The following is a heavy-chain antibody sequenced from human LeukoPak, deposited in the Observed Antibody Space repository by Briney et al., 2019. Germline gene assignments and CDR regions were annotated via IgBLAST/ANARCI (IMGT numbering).Heavy chain of an antibody. J-gene: IGHJ4*02. CDR3: ARDGIATDY. V-gene: IGHV4-39*07. Sequence: PSETLSLTCTVSGGSISSSSYYWGWIRQPPGKGLEWIGSIYYSGSTYYNPSLKSRVTISVDTSKNQFSLKLSSVTAADTAVYYCARDGIATDYWGQGTLVTVSS. D-gene: IGHD1-1*01. CDR1: GGSISSSSYY. CDR2: IYYSGST.